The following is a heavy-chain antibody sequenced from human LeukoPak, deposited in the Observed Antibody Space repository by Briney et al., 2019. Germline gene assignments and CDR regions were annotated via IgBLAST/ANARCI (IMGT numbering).Heavy chain of an antibody. D-gene: IGHD2-21*01. CDR1: GVSISSSY. CDR2: IFYTGES. J-gene: IGHJ4*02. V-gene: IGHV4-59*08. CDR3: ARHRFASPLDS. Sequence: PSETLSLTCTVSGVSISSSYWSWIRQPPGKGLEGIGYIFYTGESNHNASSKSGVSISLDTCKDQISLKLSSVTAPDTAVYYCARHRFASPLDSWGQGTLVTVSS.